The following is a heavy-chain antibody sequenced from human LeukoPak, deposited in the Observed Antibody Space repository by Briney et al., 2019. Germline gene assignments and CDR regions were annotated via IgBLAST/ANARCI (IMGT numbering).Heavy chain of an antibody. J-gene: IGHJ5*02. CDR3: ATMTTFDP. V-gene: IGHV1-69*06. CDR1: GGTFSSYA. D-gene: IGHD3-22*01. CDR2: IIPIFGTA. Sequence: GASVKVSCKASGGTFSSYAISWARQAPGQGLEWMGGIIPIFGTANYAQKFQGRVTITADTSTDTAYMELNNLRSEDTAVYYCATMTTFDPWGQGTLVTVSP.